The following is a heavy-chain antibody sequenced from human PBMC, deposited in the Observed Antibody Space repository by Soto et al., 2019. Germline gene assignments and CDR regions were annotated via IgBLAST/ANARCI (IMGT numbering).Heavy chain of an antibody. Sequence: PSETLSLTCSVSGRSMSSNYWSWIRRSPDKGLEWLGYVFYGGADYNPSLGGRVSMSVETSKSQFSLKLTSVTVADTAVYYCASYRGALYFESWGPGILVTVSS. CDR1: GRSMSSNY. CDR2: VFYGGA. J-gene: IGHJ4*02. D-gene: IGHD3-16*01. V-gene: IGHV4-59*01. CDR3: ASYRGALYFES.